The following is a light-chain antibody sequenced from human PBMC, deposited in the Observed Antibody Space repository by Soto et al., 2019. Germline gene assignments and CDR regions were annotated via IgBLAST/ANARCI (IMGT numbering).Light chain of an antibody. CDR2: ASS. V-gene: IGKV3-20*01. J-gene: IGKJ4*01. CDR1: QSVSSSY. CDR3: HQYNSSPLT. Sequence: EIVLTQSPGTLSLSPGERATLSCRASQSVSSSYLAWYQQKPGQAPRLLFYASSSRATSIPDRFSGSGSRTDFTPTISRLEPEDVAVYYCHQYNSSPLTFGGGTKVEIK.